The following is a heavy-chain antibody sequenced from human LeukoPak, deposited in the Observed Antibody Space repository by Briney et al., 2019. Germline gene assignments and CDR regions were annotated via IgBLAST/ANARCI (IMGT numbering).Heavy chain of an antibody. D-gene: IGHD3-22*01. CDR2: IYYSGST. CDR3: AREGQLDYYDSSGYYPFDY. V-gene: IGHV4-59*01. CDR1: GGSISSYY. Sequence: SETLSLTCTVSGGSISSYYWSWIRQPPGEGLEWIGYIYYSGSTNYNPSLKSQVTISVDTSKNQFSLKLSSVTAADTAVYYCAREGQLDYYDSSGYYPFDYWGQGTLVTVSS. J-gene: IGHJ4*02.